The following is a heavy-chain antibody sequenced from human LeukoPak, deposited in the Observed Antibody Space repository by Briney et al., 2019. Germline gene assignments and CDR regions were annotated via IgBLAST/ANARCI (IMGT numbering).Heavy chain of an antibody. V-gene: IGHV3-30*04. CDR1: GFTFSDSG. Sequence: HPGGSLRLSCTGSGFTFSDSGMHWVRQAPGKWLEWLAILSYDGSLKYYAGSVKGRFTISRDNSKNTLYLQMNSLRVEDTAVYYCATSIERSTWGSHALDFWGQGTLVTVSS. D-gene: IGHD3-16*01. J-gene: IGHJ4*02. CDR2: LSYDGSLK. CDR3: ATSIERSTWGSHALDF.